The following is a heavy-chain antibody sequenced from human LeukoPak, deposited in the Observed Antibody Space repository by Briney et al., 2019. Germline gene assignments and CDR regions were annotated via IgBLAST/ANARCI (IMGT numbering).Heavy chain of an antibody. CDR3: ARGPPNMVRGVILADLDY. CDR2: INSDGSST. Sequence: PGGSLRLSCAASGFTFSSYWMHWVRQAPGKGLVWVSRINSDGSSTSYADSVKGRFTISRDNAKNTLYLQMNSLRAEDTAVYYCARGPPNMVRGVILADLDYWGQGTLVTVSS. CDR1: GFTFSSYW. D-gene: IGHD3-10*01. J-gene: IGHJ4*02. V-gene: IGHV3-74*01.